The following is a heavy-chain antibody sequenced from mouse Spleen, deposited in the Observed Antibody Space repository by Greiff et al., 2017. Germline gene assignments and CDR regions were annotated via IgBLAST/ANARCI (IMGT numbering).Heavy chain of an antibody. CDR3: TVDYDAWFAY. Sequence: EVQLQESGGGLVQPGGSMKLSCVVSGFTFSNNWMNWVRQSPEKGLEWVAQIRLKSNNYATHYAESVKGRFTISRDDSKSSVCLQMNNLRAEDTGIYYCTVDYDAWFAYWGQGTLVTVSA. CDR2: IRLKSNNYAT. J-gene: IGHJ3*01. CDR1: GFTFSNNW. D-gene: IGHD2-4*01. V-gene: IGHV6-3*01.